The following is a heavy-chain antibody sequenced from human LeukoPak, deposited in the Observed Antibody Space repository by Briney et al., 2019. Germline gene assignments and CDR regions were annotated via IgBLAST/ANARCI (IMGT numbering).Heavy chain of an antibody. D-gene: IGHD3-9*01. CDR2: INTNTGNP. Sequence: VTSVKVSCKASGYTFTSYAMNWVRQAPGQGREWMGWINTNTGNPTYAQGFTGRFVFSLDTSVSTAYLQISSLKAEDTAVYYCARDPVGYDILTGYRYHWFDPWGQGTLVTVSS. CDR3: ARDPVGYDILTGYRYHWFDP. J-gene: IGHJ5*02. V-gene: IGHV7-4-1*02. CDR1: GYTFTSYA.